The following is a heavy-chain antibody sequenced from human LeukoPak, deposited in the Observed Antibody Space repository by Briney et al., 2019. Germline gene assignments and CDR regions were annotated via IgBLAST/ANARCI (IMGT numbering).Heavy chain of an antibody. CDR1: GGSMSSGDYY. D-gene: IGHD5-12*01. CDR2: IYYSGNT. V-gene: IGHV4-30-4*08. CDR3: ARVRGYSGYDVLYFFDY. Sequence: SETLSLTCTVSGGSMSSGDYYWSWIRQPPGKGLEWIGHIYYSGNTYYNPSLERRVTISVDTSKNQFSLKLNSVTAADTAVYYCARVRGYSGYDVLYFFDYWGQGTLATVSS. J-gene: IGHJ4*02.